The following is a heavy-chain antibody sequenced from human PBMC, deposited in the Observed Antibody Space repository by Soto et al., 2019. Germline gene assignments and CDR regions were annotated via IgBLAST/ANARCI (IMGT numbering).Heavy chain of an antibody. Sequence: SETLSLTCTASGGSISSGGYYWSWIRPHPGKGLEWIGYIYYSGSTYYNPSIKSRVTISVDTSKNKFSLKLTSVTAADTAVYYCARPVSAGRPHYYYYGMQVWGQGTTVTVSS. CDR1: GGSISSGGYY. J-gene: IGHJ6*02. V-gene: IGHV4-31*03. CDR2: IYYSGST. CDR3: ARPVSAGRPHYYYYGMQV. D-gene: IGHD6-13*01.